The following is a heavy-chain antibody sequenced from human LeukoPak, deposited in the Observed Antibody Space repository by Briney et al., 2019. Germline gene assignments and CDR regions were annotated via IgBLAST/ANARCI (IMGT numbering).Heavy chain of an antibody. J-gene: IGHJ5*02. D-gene: IGHD4-23*01. V-gene: IGHV3-7*01. CDR2: INQDGGDR. CDR1: GFTFSSYW. Sequence: PGGSLRLSCAASGFTFSSYWMGWVRQAPGKGLEWVANINQDGGDRNYVDSVKGRFTISRDNAKNSLYLQMNSLRAEDTAVYYCARDPHGGNSLGPWGQGTLVTVSS. CDR3: ARDPHGGNSLGP.